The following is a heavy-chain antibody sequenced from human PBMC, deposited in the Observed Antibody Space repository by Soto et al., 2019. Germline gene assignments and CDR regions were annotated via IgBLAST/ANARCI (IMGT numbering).Heavy chain of an antibody. D-gene: IGHD6-13*01. V-gene: IGHV1-18*01. CDR3: ARDLNLGLAAG. CDR1: GYTFTSYS. Sequence: QVQLVQSGAEVKKPGASVKVSCKASGYTFTSYSISWVRQAPGQGLEWMGWINPYNGNIKYAQKLQGRVTMTTDTSTSTAYMELRSLRSDDTAVYYCARDLNLGLAAGWGRGSLVTVSS. CDR2: INPYNGNI. J-gene: IGHJ4*02.